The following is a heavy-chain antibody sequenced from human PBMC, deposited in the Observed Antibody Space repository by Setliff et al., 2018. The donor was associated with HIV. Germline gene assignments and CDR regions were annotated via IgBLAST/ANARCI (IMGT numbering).Heavy chain of an antibody. V-gene: IGHV4-4*08. CDR3: ARLSLSLVRGIINSGDRFFDY. Sequence: SETMSLTCTVSGDSIKSHHWSWIRQPAGKGLGWLAYTDASGTTSYNPSLKSRVTISVDTSKNQFSLKLSSVTAADTAVYYCARLSLSLVRGIINSGDRFFDYWGQGSLVTVSS. J-gene: IGHJ4*02. CDR2: TDASGTT. D-gene: IGHD3-10*01. CDR1: GDSIKSHH.